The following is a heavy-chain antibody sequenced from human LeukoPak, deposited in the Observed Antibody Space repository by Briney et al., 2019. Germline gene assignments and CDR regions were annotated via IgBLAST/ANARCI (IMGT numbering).Heavy chain of an antibody. J-gene: IGHJ6*02. V-gene: IGHV3-30-3*01. Sequence: GGSLRLSCAASRFTFSSYAMHWVRQAPGKGLEWVAVISYDGSNKYYADSVKGRFTISRDNSKNTLYLQMNSLRAEDTAVYYCARDYMVATIYYYYGMDVWGQGTTVTVSS. CDR3: ARDYMVATIYYYYGMDV. D-gene: IGHD5-12*01. CDR2: ISYDGSNK. CDR1: RFTFSSYA.